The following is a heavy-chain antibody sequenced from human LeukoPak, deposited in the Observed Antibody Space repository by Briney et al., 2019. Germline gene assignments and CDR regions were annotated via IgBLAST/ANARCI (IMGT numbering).Heavy chain of an antibody. J-gene: IGHJ4*02. CDR3: ATTLVVVRSFDY. Sequence: GGSLRLSCAASGFSFSSYAMSWVRQAPGKGPEWVSAISGSGGGTYYADSVKGRFTISRDNSKNTLYLQMNSLRAEDTAVYYCATTLVVVRSFDYWGQGTLVTVSS. CDR1: GFSFSSYA. V-gene: IGHV3-23*01. D-gene: IGHD3-22*01. CDR2: ISGSGGGT.